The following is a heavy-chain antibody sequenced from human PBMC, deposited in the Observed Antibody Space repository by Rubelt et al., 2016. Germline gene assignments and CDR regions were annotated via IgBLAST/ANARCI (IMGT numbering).Heavy chain of an antibody. CDR2: ISYDGSNR. J-gene: IGHJ6*02. D-gene: IGHD2-2*01. CDR1: GFTFSSYA. V-gene: IGHV3-30*04. CDR3: AREFSIYYYGMDV. Sequence: QVQLVESGGGVVQPGRSLRLSCAASGFTFSSYAMHWVRQAPGKGLEWVAVISYDGSNRYYADSVKGRFTMSRDNSKKTVYWQMNSLRAEDTAVYYCAREFSIYYYGMDVWGQGTTVTVSS.